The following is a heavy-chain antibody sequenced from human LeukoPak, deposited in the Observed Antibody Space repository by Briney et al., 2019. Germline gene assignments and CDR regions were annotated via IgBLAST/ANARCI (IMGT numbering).Heavy chain of an antibody. J-gene: IGHJ4*02. CDR2: INHSGST. Sequence: SETLSLTCDVYGGSFSGYYWSWIRQPPGKGLEWIGEINHSGSTNYNPSPKSRVTISVDTSKNQFSLKLSSVTAADTAVYYCARGLGLHYYGSGSSHRPLDYWGQGTLVTVSS. CDR1: GGSFSGYY. V-gene: IGHV4-34*01. CDR3: ARGLGLHYYGSGSSHRPLDY. D-gene: IGHD3-10*01.